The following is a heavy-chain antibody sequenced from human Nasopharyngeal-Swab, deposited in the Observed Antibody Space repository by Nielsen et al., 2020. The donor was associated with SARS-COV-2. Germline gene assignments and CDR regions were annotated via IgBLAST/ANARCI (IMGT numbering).Heavy chain of an antibody. D-gene: IGHD3-3*01. J-gene: IGHJ6*02. Sequence: GESLKISCAASGFTFSNYRMHWVRQAPGKGLVWVSRINGDGSSLNYADFVKGRFTISTDNAKSTLYLEMNSLRAEDTAVYYCAKDLSITIFGVVTYGMDVWGQGTTVTVSS. CDR1: GFTFSNYR. CDR3: AKDLSITIFGVVTYGMDV. V-gene: IGHV3-74*01. CDR2: INGDGSSL.